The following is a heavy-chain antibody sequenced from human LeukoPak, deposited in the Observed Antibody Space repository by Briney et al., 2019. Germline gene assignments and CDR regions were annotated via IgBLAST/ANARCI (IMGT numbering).Heavy chain of an antibody. V-gene: IGHV4-4*02. J-gene: IGHJ4*02. CDR3: ARHMTVSGTRGFDN. Sequence: SETLSLTCAVSGGSVSRTNWCSWVRQPPGKGLDRIGEIQFSGNTHYNPSLEARVTMSVDESETRVTLKMSSVTAADTAVYYCARHMTVSGTRGFDNWGQGILVTVSS. CDR2: IQFSGNT. D-gene: IGHD6-19*01. CDR1: GGSVSRTNW.